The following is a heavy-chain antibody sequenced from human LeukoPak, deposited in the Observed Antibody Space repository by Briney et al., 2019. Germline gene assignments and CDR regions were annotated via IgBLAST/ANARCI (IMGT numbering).Heavy chain of an antibody. Sequence: GGSLRLSCAASGFSFSSYGMHWVRQAPGKGLEWVAVISDDGKNKYYADSVKGRFTISRDNSRNTVHLQMNSLRGEDRAEYFCAKDGETTASGTFTPGGQGTLVTVS. CDR1: GFSFSSYG. CDR2: ISDDGKNK. CDR3: AKDGETTASGTFTP. J-gene: IGHJ5*02. D-gene: IGHD6-13*01. V-gene: IGHV3-30*18.